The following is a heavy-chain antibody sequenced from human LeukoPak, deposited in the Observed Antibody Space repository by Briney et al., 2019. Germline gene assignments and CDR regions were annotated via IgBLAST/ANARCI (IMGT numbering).Heavy chain of an antibody. CDR2: IRYDGSNK. Sequence: QTGGSLRLSCVASGFTFSNYGVHWVRQAPGKGLEWVSFIRYDGSNKYYADSVKGRFTISRDNAKNSLYLQMNSLRAEDTAVYYCATERPAAGTFDYWGQGTLVTVSS. D-gene: IGHD6-13*01. V-gene: IGHV3-30*02. CDR3: ATERPAAGTFDY. J-gene: IGHJ4*02. CDR1: GFTFSNYG.